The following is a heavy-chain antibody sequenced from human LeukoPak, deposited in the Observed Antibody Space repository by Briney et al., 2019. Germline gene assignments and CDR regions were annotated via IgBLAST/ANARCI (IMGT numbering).Heavy chain of an antibody. CDR2: IYYSGST. V-gene: IGHV4-39*01. D-gene: IGHD3-22*01. Sequence: PSETLSLTCTVSGGSISSSSYYWGWIRQPPGKGLEWIGSIYYSGSTYYNPSLKSRVTISVDTSKNQFSLKLSSVTAADTAVYYCAAAFYYYDSSGSSWAFDIWGQVRMATVSS. CDR1: GGSISSSSYY. CDR3: AAAFYYYDSSGSSWAFDI. J-gene: IGHJ3*02.